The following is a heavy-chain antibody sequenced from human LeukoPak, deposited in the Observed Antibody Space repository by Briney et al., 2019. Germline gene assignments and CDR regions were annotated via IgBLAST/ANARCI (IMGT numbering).Heavy chain of an antibody. CDR1: RGSISSYY. Sequence: SETLSLTCTVSRGSISSYYWSWIRQPPGEGLEWIGYIYYSGSTNYNPSLKSRVTISVDTSKSQFSLKLASVTAADTAVYYRARGGSSSSLNHFDYWGQGTLVTVSS. D-gene: IGHD6-13*01. J-gene: IGHJ4*02. CDR2: IYYSGST. CDR3: ARGGSSSSLNHFDY. V-gene: IGHV4-59*01.